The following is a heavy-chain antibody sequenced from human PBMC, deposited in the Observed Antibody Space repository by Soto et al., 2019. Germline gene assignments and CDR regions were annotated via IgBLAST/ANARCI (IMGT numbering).Heavy chain of an antibody. CDR3: ARHQRDDASRKIDC. D-gene: IGHD3-16*01. CDR1: GYSFTSNW. V-gene: IGHV5-51*01. J-gene: IGHJ4*02. CDR2: INAADSDI. Sequence: EVQLVQSGTEVKKPGESLKISCQGSGYSFTSNWIGWVRQMPGKGLEWMGIINAADSDIKYSPSFHGQVTISADKSIDTAYLQWSSLKASDTAMYYCARHQRDDASRKIDCWGQGTLVTVSS.